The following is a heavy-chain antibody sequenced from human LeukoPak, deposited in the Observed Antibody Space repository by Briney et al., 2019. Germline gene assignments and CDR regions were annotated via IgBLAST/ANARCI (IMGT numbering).Heavy chain of an antibody. V-gene: IGHV3-30*02. CDR1: GFTFSSYG. CDR2: IRYDGSNK. CDR3: AKGTSSYYDILTGSTGDYFDY. D-gene: IGHD3-9*01. J-gene: IGHJ4*02. Sequence: GGSLRLSCAASGFTFSSYGMHWVRQAPGKGLEWVAFIRYDGSNKYYADSVKGRFTISRDNSKNTLYLQMNSLRAEDTAVYYCAKGTSSYYDILTGSTGDYFDYWGQGTLVTVSS.